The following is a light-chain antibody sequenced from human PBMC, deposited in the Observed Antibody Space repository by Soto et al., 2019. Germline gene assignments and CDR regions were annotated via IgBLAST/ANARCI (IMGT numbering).Light chain of an antibody. CDR2: DDN. V-gene: IGLV1-51*01. CDR3: VSWDSSLSAYV. J-gene: IGLJ1*01. CDR1: SSNIGGNS. Sequence: QSVLTQPPSVSAAPGEKVTISCYVSSSNIGGNSVSWYQQLPGTAPTLLIYDDNKRPSGIPDRFSGSKSGTSATLGIIGFQTGDEADYYCVSWDSSLSAYVFGTGTKVTVL.